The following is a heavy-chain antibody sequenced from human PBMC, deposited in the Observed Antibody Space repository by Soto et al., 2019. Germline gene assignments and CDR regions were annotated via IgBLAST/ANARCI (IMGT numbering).Heavy chain of an antibody. CDR2: INHSGST. CDR3: ARGRGSQREQQLVQIDY. J-gene: IGHJ4*02. CDR1: GGSFSGYY. V-gene: IGHV4-34*01. D-gene: IGHD6-13*01. Sequence: QVQLQQWGAGLLKPSETLSLTCAVCGGSFSGYYWSWIRQPPGKGLEWIGEINHSGSTNYNPSLKSRVTISVDTSKNQFSLKLSSVTAADTAVYYCARGRGSQREQQLVQIDYWGQGTLVTVSS.